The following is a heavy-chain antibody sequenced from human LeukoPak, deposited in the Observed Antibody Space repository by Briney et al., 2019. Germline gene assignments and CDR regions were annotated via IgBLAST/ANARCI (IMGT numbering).Heavy chain of an antibody. CDR2: IYYSGST. Sequence: SETLSLTCTVSGGSISSYYWSWIRQPPGKGLEWIGYIYYSGSTNYNPSLKSRVTISVDTSKNQFSLKLSSVTAADTAVYYCARDGTVDYYDSSVYFQHWGQGTLVTVSS. V-gene: IGHV4-59*01. CDR1: GGSISSYY. D-gene: IGHD3-22*01. J-gene: IGHJ1*01. CDR3: ARDGTVDYYDSSVYFQH.